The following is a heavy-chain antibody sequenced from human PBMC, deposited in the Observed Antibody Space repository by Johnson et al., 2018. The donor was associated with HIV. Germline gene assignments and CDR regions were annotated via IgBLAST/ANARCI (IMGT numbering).Heavy chain of an antibody. Sequence: VQLVESGGGVVQPGRSLRLSCAASGFTFSSYAMHWVRQAPGKGLEWVAVISYDGSNKYYADSVKGRFTISRDNAKNSLYLQMNSLRAEDTAVYYCARSKGSIWYGSAFDIWGQGTMVTVSS. CDR2: ISYDGSNK. CDR1: GFTFSSYA. D-gene: IGHD6-13*01. V-gene: IGHV3-30-3*01. CDR3: ARSKGSIWYGSAFDI. J-gene: IGHJ3*02.